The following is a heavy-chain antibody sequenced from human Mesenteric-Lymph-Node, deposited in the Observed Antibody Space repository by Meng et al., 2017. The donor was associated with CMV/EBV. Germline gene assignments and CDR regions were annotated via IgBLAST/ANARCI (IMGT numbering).Heavy chain of an antibody. Sequence: GESLKISCAASGYTFSSSSMNWVRQAPGKGLEWVSYISSSGSTIYYADSVKGRFTISRDNAKNSLYLQMNSLRAEDTAVYYCARGGIAVAGTSPDGMDVWGQGTTVTVSS. CDR3: ARGGIAVAGTSPDGMDV. CDR2: ISSSGSTI. D-gene: IGHD6-19*01. V-gene: IGHV3-48*04. CDR1: GYTFSSSS. J-gene: IGHJ6*02.